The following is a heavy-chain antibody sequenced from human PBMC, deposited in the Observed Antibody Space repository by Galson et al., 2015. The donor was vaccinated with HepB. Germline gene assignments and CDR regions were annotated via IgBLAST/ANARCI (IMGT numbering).Heavy chain of an antibody. CDR3: ARVIDYYGSGSDY. V-gene: IGHV1-3*01. J-gene: IGHJ4*02. CDR1: GYTFTSYA. Sequence: SVKVSCKASGYTFTSYAMHWVRQAPGQRLEWMGWINAGNGNTKYSQKFQGRVTITRDTSASTAYMELSSLRSEDTAVYYCARVIDYYGSGSDYWGQGTLVTVSS. D-gene: IGHD3-10*01. CDR2: INAGNGNT.